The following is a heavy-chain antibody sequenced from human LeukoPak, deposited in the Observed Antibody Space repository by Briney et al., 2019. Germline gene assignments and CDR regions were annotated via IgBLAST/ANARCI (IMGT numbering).Heavy chain of an antibody. J-gene: IGHJ4*02. CDR2: ISSSGSTI. Sequence: GGSLRLSCAASGFTFSSYEMNWVRQAPGKGLEWVSYISSSGSTIYYADSVKGRFTISRDNAKNSLYLQMNSLRAEDTAVYYCARAGEGGYHFDYWGQGTLVTVSS. CDR3: ARAGEGGYHFDY. D-gene: IGHD5-12*01. CDR1: GFTFSSYE. V-gene: IGHV3-48*03.